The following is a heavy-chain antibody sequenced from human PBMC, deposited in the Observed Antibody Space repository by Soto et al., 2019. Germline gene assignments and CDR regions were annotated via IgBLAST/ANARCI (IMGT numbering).Heavy chain of an antibody. V-gene: IGHV3-23*01. CDR2: ISGSGGST. CDR3: AKDKVAAAGTSDYYYYGMDV. CDR1: GSTFSSYA. Sequence: GGSLRLSCAASGSTFSSYAMSWVRQALGKGLEWVSAISGSGGSTYYADSVKGRFTISRDNSKNTLYLQMNSLRAEDTAVYYCAKDKVAAAGTSDYYYYGMDVWGQGTTVTVSS. D-gene: IGHD6-13*01. J-gene: IGHJ6*02.